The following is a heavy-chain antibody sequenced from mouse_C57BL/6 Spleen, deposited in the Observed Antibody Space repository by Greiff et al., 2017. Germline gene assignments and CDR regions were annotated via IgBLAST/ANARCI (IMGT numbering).Heavy chain of an antibody. D-gene: IGHD3-2*02. Sequence: QVQLKESGAELVRPGASVKLSCKASGYTFTDYYINWVKQRPGQGLEWIARIYPGSGNTYYNEKFKGKATLTAEKSSSTAYMQLSSLTSEDSAVYFCARLSSGYGDYAMDYWGQGTSVTVSS. CDR2: IYPGSGNT. CDR3: ARLSSGYGDYAMDY. J-gene: IGHJ4*01. V-gene: IGHV1-76*01. CDR1: GYTFTDYY.